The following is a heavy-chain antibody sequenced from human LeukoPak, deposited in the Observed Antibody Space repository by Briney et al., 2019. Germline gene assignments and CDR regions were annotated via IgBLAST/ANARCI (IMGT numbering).Heavy chain of an antibody. CDR1: GGSFSGYY. CDR2: VNHSGSA. V-gene: IGHV4-34*01. CDR3: ARVSAKASYYYASGSYTPPAALDV. J-gene: IGHJ3*01. D-gene: IGHD3-10*01. Sequence: SETLSLACAVYGGSFSGYYWSWIRQPPGKGLEWIGDVNHSGSADYNPSLKSRVTISVDTPKNQFSLTLTSVTAADTAVYYCARVSAKASYYYASGSYTPPAALDVWGQGTMVTVSS.